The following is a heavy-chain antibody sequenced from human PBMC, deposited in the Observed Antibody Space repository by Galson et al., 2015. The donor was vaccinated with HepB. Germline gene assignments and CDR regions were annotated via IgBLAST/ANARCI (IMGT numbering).Heavy chain of an antibody. CDR2: INTYNGYT. CDR3: ARGLEVAGATRFDY. V-gene: IGHV1-18*01. J-gene: IGHJ4*02. CDR1: GYTFTSYG. D-gene: IGHD1-26*01. Sequence: SVKVSCKASGYTFTSYGIGWVRQAPGQGLEWMGGINTYNGYTNYADKIQGRVTMTTDTSTSTAYMDLRNLRSDDTAVYYCARGLEVAGATRFDYWGQGALVTVSS.